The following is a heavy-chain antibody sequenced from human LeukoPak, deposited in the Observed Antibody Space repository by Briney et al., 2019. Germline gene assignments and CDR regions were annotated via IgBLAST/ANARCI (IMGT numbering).Heavy chain of an antibody. CDR3: AKDRGLVGATPSNFDY. CDR1: GFTFNGYA. CDR2: ISGSGGST. D-gene: IGHD1-26*01. Sequence: GGSLRLSCAASGFTFNGYAMNWVRQAPGRGLEWVSGISGSGGSTYYADSVKGRFNISRDNSKNTVYVQMNILRAEDTAIYYCAKDRGLVGATPSNFDYWGQGTLVTVSS. J-gene: IGHJ4*02. V-gene: IGHV3-23*01.